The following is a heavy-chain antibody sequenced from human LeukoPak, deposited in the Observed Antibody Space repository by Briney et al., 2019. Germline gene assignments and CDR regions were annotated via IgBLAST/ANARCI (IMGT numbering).Heavy chain of an antibody. CDR2: IIPIFGTA. D-gene: IGHD5-18*01. J-gene: IGHJ3*02. Sequence: SVKVSCKASGGTFSSYAISWVRQAPGQGLEWMGRIIPIFGTANYAQKFQGRVTITTDESTSTAYMELSSLRSEDTAVYYCARDGGARGYSFTRGQNAFDIWGQGTMVTVSS. V-gene: IGHV1-69*05. CDR3: ARDGGARGYSFTRGQNAFDI. CDR1: GGTFSSYA.